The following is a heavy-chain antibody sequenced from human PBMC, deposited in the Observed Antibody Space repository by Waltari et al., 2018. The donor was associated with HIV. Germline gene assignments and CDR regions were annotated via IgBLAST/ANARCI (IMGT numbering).Heavy chain of an antibody. Sequence: QEQLVQSGAEVKKPGASVKVSCKASRYTFTSHDIHWVRLAPGQGLEWVGWMNPDSGNTGYAQNFQVRVNMTRTTSINTAYLELYSLTSDDTAVYYCARTPYCVGGDCYARGIYFEFWGQGTLVTVSS. CDR3: ARTPYCVGGDCYARGIYFEF. CDR2: MNPDSGNT. D-gene: IGHD2-21*02. J-gene: IGHJ4*02. V-gene: IGHV1-8*01. CDR1: RYTFTSHD.